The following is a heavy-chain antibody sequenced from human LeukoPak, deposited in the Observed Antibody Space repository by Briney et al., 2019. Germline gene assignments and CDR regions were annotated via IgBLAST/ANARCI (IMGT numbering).Heavy chain of an antibody. V-gene: IGHV3-23*01. CDR1: GFTFSSYA. Sequence: GGSLRLSCAASGFTFSSYAMSWVRQAPGKGLEWVSAISGSPGTTYYAASVKGRFTISRDNSKNTLYLQMNSLRAEDTAVYYCAKGLGAHFDYWGQGTLVTVSS. D-gene: IGHD1-26*01. J-gene: IGHJ4*02. CDR3: AKGLGAHFDY. CDR2: ISGSPGTT.